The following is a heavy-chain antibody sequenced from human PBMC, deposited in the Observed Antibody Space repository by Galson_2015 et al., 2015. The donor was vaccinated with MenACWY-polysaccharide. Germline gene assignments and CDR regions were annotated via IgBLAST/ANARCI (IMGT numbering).Heavy chain of an antibody. D-gene: IGHD5-12*01. J-gene: IGHJ4*02. CDR3: ARDAQRGYSGYDYFFDY. CDR2: INSGSSIV. V-gene: IGHV3-48*01. Sequence: SLRLSCAASGFTFSSYSMNWVRQAPGKGLEWISHINSGSSIVYGDSVKGRFTISGDNAKNSLYLQMDSLRAEDTAVYYCARDAQRGYSGYDYFFDYWGQGTLVTVSS. CDR1: GFTFSSYS.